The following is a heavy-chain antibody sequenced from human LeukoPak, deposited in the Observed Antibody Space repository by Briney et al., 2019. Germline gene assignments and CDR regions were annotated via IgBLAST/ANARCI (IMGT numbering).Heavy chain of an antibody. Sequence: PGGSLRLSCAASGFTFSSYEMNWVRQAPGKGLEWVSYISSSGSTIYYADSVKGRFTISRDNAKNTLYLQMNSLRAEDTAVYYCAKEPYSGWSHNYFDYWGRGTLVTVSS. J-gene: IGHJ4*02. D-gene: IGHD6-19*01. CDR2: ISSSGSTI. CDR1: GFTFSSYE. CDR3: AKEPYSGWSHNYFDY. V-gene: IGHV3-48*03.